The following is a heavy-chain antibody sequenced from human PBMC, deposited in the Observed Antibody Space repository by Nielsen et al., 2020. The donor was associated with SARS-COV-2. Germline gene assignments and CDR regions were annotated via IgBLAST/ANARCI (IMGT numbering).Heavy chain of an antibody. D-gene: IGHD3-3*01. J-gene: IGHJ6*03. V-gene: IGHV3-30-3*01. CDR3: AGDYDFWSGVMDV. Sequence: GESLKISCAASGFTFSSYAMHWVRQAPGKGLEWVAVISYDGSNKYYADSVKGRFTISRDNAKNSLYLQMNSLRDEDTAVYYCAGDYDFWSGVMDVWGKGTTVTVSS. CDR1: GFTFSSYA. CDR2: ISYDGSNK.